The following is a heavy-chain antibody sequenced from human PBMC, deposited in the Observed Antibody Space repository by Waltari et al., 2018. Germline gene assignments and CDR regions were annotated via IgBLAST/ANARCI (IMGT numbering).Heavy chain of an antibody. D-gene: IGHD3-10*01. CDR3: ARIYGSGSPIPSVDY. CDR1: GCSISRSNYY. Sequence: QLQLQESGPGLVKPSETLSLTCTVSGCSISRSNYYWGWSRQPPGKGLDWIACIYHSGSTYSNPSLKSRVTIAVDTSKNQFSLKLTSVTAADTAVYYCARIYGSGSPIPSVDYWGQGTLVTVSS. CDR2: IYHSGST. V-gene: IGHV4-39*01. J-gene: IGHJ4*02.